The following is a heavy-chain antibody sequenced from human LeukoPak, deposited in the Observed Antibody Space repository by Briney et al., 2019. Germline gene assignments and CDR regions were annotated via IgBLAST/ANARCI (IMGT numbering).Heavy chain of an antibody. J-gene: IGHJ4*02. CDR2: INPNSGGT. V-gene: IGHV1-2*02. D-gene: IGHD3-16*02. Sequence: ASVKVSCKASGYTFTGYYMHWVRQAPGQGLEWMGWINPNSGGTNYPQKFQGRATMTRDTSISTAYMELSRLRSDDTAVYYCAREPDDMITFGGVIGDWGQGTLVTVSS. CDR1: GYTFTGYY. CDR3: AREPDDMITFGGVIGD.